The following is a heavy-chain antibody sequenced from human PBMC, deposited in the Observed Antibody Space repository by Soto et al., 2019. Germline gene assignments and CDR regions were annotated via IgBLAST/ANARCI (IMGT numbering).Heavy chain of an antibody. D-gene: IGHD5-18*01. Sequence: QLQLQESGAGLVKPSQTLSLTCTVSGGSISSGGHSWSWIRQPPGKGLEWIGFIFHTGGTYYTPSLQSRLSVSLDLSRNQFSLKLYSVTAADTAIYSCARGTFSYGHNLRYFEFWGQGSMVTVSS. V-gene: IGHV4-30-2*01. J-gene: IGHJ4*03. CDR3: ARGTFSYGHNLRYFEF. CDR1: GGSISSGGHS. CDR2: IFHTGGT.